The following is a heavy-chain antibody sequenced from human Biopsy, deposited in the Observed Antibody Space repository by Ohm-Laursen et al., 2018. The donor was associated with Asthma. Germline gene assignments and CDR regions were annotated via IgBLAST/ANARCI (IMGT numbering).Heavy chain of an antibody. CDR3: ARGDSSNWSHYYFDY. Sequence: SLRLSCSASGFAVSRDYMFWVRQAPGKGLEWVSVIYSGGTSHTADSVRGRFTISRGYSKNTLYLQMHSLSAEDTAVYYCARGDSSNWSHYYFDYWGQGTLVTVSS. CDR2: IYSGGTS. D-gene: IGHD3-22*01. CDR1: GFAVSRDY. V-gene: IGHV3-53*01. J-gene: IGHJ4*02.